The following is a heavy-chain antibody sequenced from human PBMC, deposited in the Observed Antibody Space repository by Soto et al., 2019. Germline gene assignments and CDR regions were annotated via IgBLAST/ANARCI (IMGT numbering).Heavy chain of an antibody. V-gene: IGHV3-9*01. Sequence: GGFLRLSCAASGFTFDDYAMHWVRQAPGKGLEWVSGISWNSGSIGYADSVKGRFTISRDNAKNSLYLQMNSLRAEDTALYYWAKSIAAAGSNYYYYGMDVWGQGTTVNVSS. CDR1: GFTFDDYA. J-gene: IGHJ6*02. CDR3: AKSIAAAGSNYYYYGMDV. CDR2: ISWNSGSI. D-gene: IGHD6-13*01.